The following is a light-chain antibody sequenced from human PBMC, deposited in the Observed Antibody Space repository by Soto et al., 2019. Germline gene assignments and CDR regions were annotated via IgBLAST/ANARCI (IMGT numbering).Light chain of an antibody. Sequence: DIQMTQSPSTLSASVGDRFTITCRASQSFTRWLAWYQQKPGKAPKFLISAASSLHSGVPSRFSGSGSGTDFTLTISSLQPEDFATYYCQQTYTTPITFGQGTRLEIK. CDR1: QSFTRW. V-gene: IGKV1-39*01. CDR3: QQTYTTPIT. J-gene: IGKJ5*01. CDR2: AAS.